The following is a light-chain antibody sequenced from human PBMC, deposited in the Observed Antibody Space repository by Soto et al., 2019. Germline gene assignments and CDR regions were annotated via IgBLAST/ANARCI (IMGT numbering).Light chain of an antibody. Sequence: DIQMTQSPSTLSASVGDRVTLTCRASQTINRWLAWYQQRPGKAPKLLIHKASTLEGGVPSRCSGSASGKEFTLTISILQPDDFATYYCLQYNSYPLTFGGGTKVELK. CDR1: QTINRW. CDR2: KAS. J-gene: IGKJ4*01. CDR3: LQYNSYPLT. V-gene: IGKV1-5*03.